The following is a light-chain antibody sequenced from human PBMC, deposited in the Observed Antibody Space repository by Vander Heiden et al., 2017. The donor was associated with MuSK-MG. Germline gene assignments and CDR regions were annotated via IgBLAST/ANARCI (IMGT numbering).Light chain of an antibody. V-gene: IGKV4-1*01. CDR2: WAS. CDR1: QSVLYRSNNKNY. CDR3: QQDDSTPYT. Sequence: DIVMTQSPDSLAVSLGERATINCKSSQSVLYRSNNKNYLAWYQQKPGQPPKLLIYWASTRESGVPDRFSGSGSGKDFTLTISSLQAEDVAVYYCQQDDSTPYTFGQGTKLEIK. J-gene: IGKJ2*01.